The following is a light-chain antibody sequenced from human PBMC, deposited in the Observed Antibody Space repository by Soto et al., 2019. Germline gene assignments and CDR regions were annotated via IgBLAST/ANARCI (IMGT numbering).Light chain of an antibody. CDR3: QQYYSTPQT. J-gene: IGKJ2*01. CDR1: QSVLYSSNNKNY. Sequence: DIVMTQSPDSLAVSLGERATINCKSSQSVLYSSNNKNYLAWYQQKPGQPPKLLIYWASTRESGVPDRFSGSGSGTDFTLPISSLQAEDVAVSYCQQYYSTPQTFGQGTKLEIK. V-gene: IGKV4-1*01. CDR2: WAS.